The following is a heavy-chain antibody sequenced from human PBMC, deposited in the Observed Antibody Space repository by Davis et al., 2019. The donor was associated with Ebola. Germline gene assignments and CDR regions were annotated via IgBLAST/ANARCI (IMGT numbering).Heavy chain of an antibody. J-gene: IGHJ4*02. CDR3: AKGAGSYGWYYFDY. CDR2: IRYDGSEK. CDR1: GFTFSSHG. Sequence: GESLKISCLASGFTFSSHGIHWVRQAPGKGLEWVAFIRYDGSEKYYVDSVKGRFTISRDNSKNTLFLQMKSLRAEDTAVYYCAKGAGSYGWYYFDYWGQGSLVTVSS. D-gene: IGHD1-26*01. V-gene: IGHV3-30*02.